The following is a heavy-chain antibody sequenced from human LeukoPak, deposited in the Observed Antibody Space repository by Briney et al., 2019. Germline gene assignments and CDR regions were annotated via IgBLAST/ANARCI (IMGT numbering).Heavy chain of an antibody. V-gene: IGHV3-21*01. D-gene: IGHD1-1*01. CDR1: GFTFSSYS. J-gene: IGHJ3*02. CDR3: ARGDDGAFDI. Sequence: GGSLRLSCAASGFTFSSYSMNWVRQAPGKGLEWVSSISSSSSYIYYADSVKGRFTISRDNAKNSLYLQMSSLRAEDTAVYYCARGDDGAFDIWGQGTMVTVSS. CDR2: ISSSSSYI.